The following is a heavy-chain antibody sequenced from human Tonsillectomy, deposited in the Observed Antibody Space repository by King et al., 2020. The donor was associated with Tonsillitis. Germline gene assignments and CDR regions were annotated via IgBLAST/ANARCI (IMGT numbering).Heavy chain of an antibody. CDR1: SNIFTSYG. V-gene: IGHV1-18*01. CDR3: ATDALRSPRYSSGGYFDY. CDR2: ISAYNDNT. Sequence: VQLVQSGAEVKKPGASVKLSCKASSNIFTSYGISWVRQAPGQGLEWVGWISAYNDNTYYAQKLQGRVTMTTDTSTRTAYMELKSLRSDDTAVYYCATDALRSPRYSSGGYFDYWGQGTLVTVSS. D-gene: IGHD6-19*01. J-gene: IGHJ4*02.